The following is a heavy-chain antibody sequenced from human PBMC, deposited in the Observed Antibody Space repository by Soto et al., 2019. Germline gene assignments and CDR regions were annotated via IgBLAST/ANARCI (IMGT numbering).Heavy chain of an antibody. CDR3: ASCRDGYTYFDY. CDR1: GFTFSTYA. Sequence: EVQLLESGGGFVQPGGSLRLSCAASGFTFSTYAMTWVRQAPGKGLEWVSTISGSGDNAYYADSVKGRFTISRDNSKNTRYVQMNIRRAEDTAVYYCASCRDGYTYFDYWGQGTLVTVSS. CDR2: ISGSGDNA. V-gene: IGHV3-23*01. J-gene: IGHJ4*02. D-gene: IGHD5-12*01.